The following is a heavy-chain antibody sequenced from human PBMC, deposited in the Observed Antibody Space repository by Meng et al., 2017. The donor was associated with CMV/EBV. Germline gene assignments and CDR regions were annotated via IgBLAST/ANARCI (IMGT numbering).Heavy chain of an antibody. CDR3: ARDHGNSWFDP. CDR2: IYYSGST. D-gene: IGHD1-26*01. J-gene: IGHJ5*02. V-gene: IGHV4-59*01. Sequence: SETLSLTCTVSGGSISSYYWNWIRQPPGKGLEWIGYIYYSGSTNYNPSLKSRVTISVDTSKNQFSLKLSSVTAADTAVYYCARDHGNSWFDPWGQGTLVTVSS. CDR1: GGSISSYY.